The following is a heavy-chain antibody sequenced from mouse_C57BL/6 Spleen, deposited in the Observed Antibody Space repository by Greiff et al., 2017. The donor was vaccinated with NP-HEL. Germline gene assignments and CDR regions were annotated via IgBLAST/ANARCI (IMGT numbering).Heavy chain of an antibody. J-gene: IGHJ4*01. V-gene: IGHV1-26*01. D-gene: IGHD2-4*01. CDR1: GYTFTDYY. CDR2: INPNNGGT. CDR3: ARWVNYDSIYAMDY. Sequence: EVQLQQSGPELVKPGASVKISCKASGYTFTDYYMNWVKQSHGKSLEWIGDINPNNGGTSYNQKFKGKATLTVDKSSSTAYMELRSLTSEDSAVYYCARWVNYDSIYAMDYWGQGTSVTVSS.